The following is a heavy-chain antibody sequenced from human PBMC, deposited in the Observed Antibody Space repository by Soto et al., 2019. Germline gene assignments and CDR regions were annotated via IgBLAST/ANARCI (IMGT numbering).Heavy chain of an antibody. V-gene: IGHV1-2*04. CDR2: INPNSGGT. J-gene: IGHJ4*02. CDR1: GYTFTGYY. Sequence: QVQLVQSGAEVKKPGASVKVSCKASGYTFTGYYMHWVRQAPGQGLEWMGWINPNSGGTNYAQKFQGWVTXTRXTXSGTAYMELSRLRSDDTAVYYCASGSSRKYQLLAQYWGQGTLVTVSS. D-gene: IGHD2-2*01. CDR3: ASGSSRKYQLLAQY.